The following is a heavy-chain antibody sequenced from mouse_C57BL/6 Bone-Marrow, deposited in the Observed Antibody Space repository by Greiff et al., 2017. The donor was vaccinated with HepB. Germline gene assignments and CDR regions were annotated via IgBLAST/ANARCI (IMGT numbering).Heavy chain of an antibody. CDR1: GYTFTSYG. CDR3: ARKGYFDV. J-gene: IGHJ1*03. Sequence: QVQLQQSGAELARPGASVKLSCKASGYTFTSYGISWVKQRTGQGLEWIGEIYPRSGNTYYNEKVKGKATLTADKSSSTAYMELRSLTSEDSAVYFCARKGYFDVWGTGTTVTVSS. CDR2: IYPRSGNT. V-gene: IGHV1-81*01.